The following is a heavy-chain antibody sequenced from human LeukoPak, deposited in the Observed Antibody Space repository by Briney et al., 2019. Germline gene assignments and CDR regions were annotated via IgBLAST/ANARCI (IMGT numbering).Heavy chain of an antibody. CDR1: GGSFSGYY. D-gene: IGHD6-19*01. Sequence: SETLSLTCAVYGGSFSGYYWSWIRQPPGKGLEWIGEINHSGSTNYNPSLKSRVTISVDTSKNQFSLKLSSVTAADTAVYYCARGRPRTAGYYYYYMDVWGKGTTVTVSS. CDR2: INHSGST. J-gene: IGHJ6*03. CDR3: ARGRPRTAGYYYYYMDV. V-gene: IGHV4-34*01.